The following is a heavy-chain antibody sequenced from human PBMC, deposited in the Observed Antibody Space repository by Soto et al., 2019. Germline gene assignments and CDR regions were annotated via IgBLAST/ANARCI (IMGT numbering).Heavy chain of an antibody. CDR1: GFPFSSYA. CDR2: ISGSGGST. Sequence: GGSLRLSCAASGFPFSSYAMSWVRQAPGKGLEWVSAISGSGGSTYYADSVKGRFTISRDNSKNTLYLQMNSLRAEDTAVYYCAKSDAMVRGIFDYWGQGTLVTVSS. V-gene: IGHV3-23*01. CDR3: AKSDAMVRGIFDY. D-gene: IGHD3-10*01. J-gene: IGHJ4*02.